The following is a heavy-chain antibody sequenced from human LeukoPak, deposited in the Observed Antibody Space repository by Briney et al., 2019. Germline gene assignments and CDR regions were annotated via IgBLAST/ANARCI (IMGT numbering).Heavy chain of an antibody. V-gene: IGHV1-69*04. CDR1: GGTFSTYG. J-gene: IGHJ5*02. D-gene: IGHD1-20*01. CDR3: AREFKQSNWNDGHWFDP. CDR2: ISPFFDIA. Sequence: ASVKVSCKASGGTFSTYGISWVRQAPGQGLEWIGRISPFFDIANYAQKFQGRVTITADKSTSTAYMNLSSLRSEGTAIYYCAREFKQSNWNDGHWFDPWGQGTLVTVSS.